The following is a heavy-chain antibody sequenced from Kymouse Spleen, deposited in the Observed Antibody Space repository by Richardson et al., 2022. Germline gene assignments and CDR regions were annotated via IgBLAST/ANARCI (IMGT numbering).Heavy chain of an antibody. D-gene: IGHD4-17*01. CDR2: ISWNSGSI. J-gene: IGHJ4*02. CDR3: AKMTTVTTSFDY. Sequence: EVQLVESGGGLVQPGRSLRLSCAASGFTFDDYAMHWVRQAPGKGLEWVSGISWNSGSIGYADSVKGRFTISRDNAKNSLYLQMNSLRAEDTALYYCAKMTTVTTSFDYWGQGTLVTVSS. V-gene: IGHV3-9*01. CDR1: GFTFDDYA.